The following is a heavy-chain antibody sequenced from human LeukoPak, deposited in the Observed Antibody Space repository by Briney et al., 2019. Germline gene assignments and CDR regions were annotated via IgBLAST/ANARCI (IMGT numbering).Heavy chain of an antibody. J-gene: IGHJ4*02. CDR1: GYTFTTYG. CDR3: ARGRASQSTHCYDY. Sequence: ASVKVSCKASGYTFTTYGISWVRQAPGQGLEWMGWISAYNGNTNYAQKLQGRVTMTPDTSTSTAYMELRSLRSDDTAVYYCARGRASQSTHCYDYWGQGTLVTVSS. V-gene: IGHV1-18*01. D-gene: IGHD5/OR15-5a*01. CDR2: ISAYNGNT.